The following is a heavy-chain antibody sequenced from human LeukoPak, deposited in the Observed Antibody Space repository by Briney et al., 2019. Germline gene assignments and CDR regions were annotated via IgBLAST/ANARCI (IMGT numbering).Heavy chain of an antibody. Sequence: SVKVSCKASGGIFSSYTINWVRHAPGQGLEWMGRITTIPGITNYSENFQGRVTLTSDTSTSTLYMEMSSLKSENKAVYYYARLLRAVDSGAYYFDYWGQGTLVTVSS. J-gene: IGHJ4*02. CDR1: GGIFSSYT. CDR2: ITTIPGIT. V-gene: IGHV1-69*02. D-gene: IGHD3-16*01. CDR3: ARLLRAVDSGAYYFDY.